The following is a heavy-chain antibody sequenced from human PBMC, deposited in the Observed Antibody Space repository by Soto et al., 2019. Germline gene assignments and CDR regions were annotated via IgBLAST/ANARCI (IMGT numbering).Heavy chain of an antibody. V-gene: IGHV4-39*01. CDR1: GGSISSSSYY. D-gene: IGHD3-22*01. J-gene: IGHJ4*02. CDR3: GRQIYDSSGYYYAY. Sequence: PSETLSLTCTVSGGSISSSSYYWGWIRQPPGKGLEWIGSIYYSGSTYYNPSLKSRVTISVDTSKNQFSLKLSSVTAPDTAVYYCGRQIYDSSGYYYAYWGQGTLVTVSS. CDR2: IYYSGST.